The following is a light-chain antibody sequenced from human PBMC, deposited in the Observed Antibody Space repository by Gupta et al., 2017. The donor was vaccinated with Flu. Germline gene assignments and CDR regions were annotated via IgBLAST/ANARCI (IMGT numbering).Light chain of an antibody. CDR2: SAS. CDR3: QQRSSWPST. CDR1: QSVGYF. V-gene: IGKV3-11*01. J-gene: IGKJ1*01. Sequence: GERATLSCRASQSVGYFLAWYQQKPGQPPRLLMCSASTRTTGIPARFSGNGSGTDFTLTISSREPEDFAVYYCQQRSSWPSTFGQGTRVEIK.